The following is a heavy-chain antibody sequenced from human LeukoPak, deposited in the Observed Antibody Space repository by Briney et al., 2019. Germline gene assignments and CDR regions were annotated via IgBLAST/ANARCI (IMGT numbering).Heavy chain of an antibody. Sequence: PGGSLRLSCAASGFTFSTYAMSWVRQAPGKGLEWVSGISGSGVSAYYADSVKGRLTISRDNSKNTLYLQMNSLRAEDTAVYYCASRAYTAMVKWGQGNLVTVSS. J-gene: IGHJ4*02. CDR2: ISGSGVSA. D-gene: IGHD5-18*01. CDR1: GFTFSTYA. CDR3: ASRAYTAMVK. V-gene: IGHV3-23*01.